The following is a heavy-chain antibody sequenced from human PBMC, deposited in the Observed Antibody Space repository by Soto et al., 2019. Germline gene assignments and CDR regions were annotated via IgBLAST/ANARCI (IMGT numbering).Heavy chain of an antibody. J-gene: IGHJ6*02. CDR1: GYSFTSYW. D-gene: IGHD2-2*02. V-gene: IGHV5-10-1*01. CDR3: ASILNYCSSTSCYIWSYYYGMDV. CDR2: IDPSDSYT. Sequence: LGESLKISCKGSGYSFTSYWISWVRQMPGKGLEWMGRIDPSDSYTNYSPSFQGHVTISADKSISTAYLQWSSLKASDTAMYYCASILNYCSSTSCYIWSYYYGMDVWGQGTTVTVS.